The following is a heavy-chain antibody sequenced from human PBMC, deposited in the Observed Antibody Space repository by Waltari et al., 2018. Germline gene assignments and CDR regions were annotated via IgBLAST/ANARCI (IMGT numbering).Heavy chain of an antibody. D-gene: IGHD2-21*01. CDR3: ARDRHFSDGGAYYESGL. J-gene: IGHJ2*01. Sequence: QVQLVQSGSEVKKPGSSVKVSCKASGGPFGSYAVSWVRQAPGQGLERVGGIKPVLGTTSYAQKFQDRVTLIADDSSSTVYMELSSLKSDDTAVYYCARDRHFSDGGAYYESGLWGRGTLVTVSS. V-gene: IGHV1-69*13. CDR1: GGPFGSYA. CDR2: IKPVLGTT.